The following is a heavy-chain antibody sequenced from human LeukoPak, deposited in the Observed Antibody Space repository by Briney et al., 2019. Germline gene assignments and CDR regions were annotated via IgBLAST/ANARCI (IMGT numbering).Heavy chain of an antibody. CDR3: ARDSIAAAGFDC. J-gene: IGHJ4*02. D-gene: IGHD6-13*01. Sequence: GGSLRLSCAASGFTFSSYVMHWVRQAPGKWLEWVAVIWYDGSNKYYADSVKGRFTISRDNSKNTLYLQMNSLRAEDTALYYCARDSIAAAGFDCWGQGTLVTVSS. CDR2: IWYDGSNK. V-gene: IGHV3-33*01. CDR1: GFTFSSYV.